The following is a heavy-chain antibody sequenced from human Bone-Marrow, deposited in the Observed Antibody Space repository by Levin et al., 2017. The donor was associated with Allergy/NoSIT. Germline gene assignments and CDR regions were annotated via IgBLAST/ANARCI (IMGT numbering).Heavy chain of an antibody. CDR3: ARLASIRYGMDV. D-gene: IGHD5-12*01. Sequence: PGGSLRLSCNVSGGSISTYYWYWIRQPPGKGLEWIGYIYYTGSTNYNPSLKSRVTISVDTSKNQFSLRLRSVTAADTAVYYCARLASIRYGMDVWGQGTTVTVSS. CDR2: IYYTGST. J-gene: IGHJ6*02. V-gene: IGHV4-59*08. CDR1: GGSISTYY.